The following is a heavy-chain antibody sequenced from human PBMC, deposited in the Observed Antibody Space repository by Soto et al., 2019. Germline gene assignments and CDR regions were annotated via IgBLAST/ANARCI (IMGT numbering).Heavy chain of an antibody. Sequence: SENLSLTCSVSGESISSGGYYWSWIRHLPGKGLEWIGYIYDTESAYYNPSLKRRVSISMDTSENHFAMRLTSVTAADSAVYYCARASSSSSAADYWGQGLQVTVS. CDR2: IYDTESA. V-gene: IGHV4-31*03. CDR1: GESISSGGYY. CDR3: ARASSSSSAADY. J-gene: IGHJ4*02. D-gene: IGHD6-6*01.